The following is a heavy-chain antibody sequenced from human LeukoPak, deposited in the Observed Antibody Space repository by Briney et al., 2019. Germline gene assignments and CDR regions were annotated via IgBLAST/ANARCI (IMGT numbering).Heavy chain of an antibody. CDR1: GYTFTSYG. D-gene: IGHD2-8*01. CDR3: ARALVLMVYAIRGWFDP. V-gene: IGHV1-18*01. J-gene: IGHJ5*02. Sequence: ASVKVSCKASGYTFTSYGISWVRQAPGQGLEWMGWISAYNGNTNYAQKLQGRVTMTTDTSTSTAYMELRSLRSDDTAVYYCARALVLMVYAIRGWFDPWGQGTLVTVSS. CDR2: ISAYNGNT.